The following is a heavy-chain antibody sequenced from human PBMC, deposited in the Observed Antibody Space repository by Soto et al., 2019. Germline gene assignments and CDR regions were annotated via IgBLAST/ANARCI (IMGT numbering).Heavy chain of an antibody. CDR3: AKDVYFDSYYFDQ. CDR2: ISHDGRQK. Sequence: GGSLRLSCAGSRFSVTSHAMHWVRQAPGKGLEWVAVISHDGRQKHYIDSVRGRFTLTRDESDNTVYLQMNSLRREDTAMYYCAKDVYFDSYYFDQWGQGTLVTVSS. D-gene: IGHD3-9*01. J-gene: IGHJ4*02. V-gene: IGHV3-30*04. CDR1: RFSVTSHA.